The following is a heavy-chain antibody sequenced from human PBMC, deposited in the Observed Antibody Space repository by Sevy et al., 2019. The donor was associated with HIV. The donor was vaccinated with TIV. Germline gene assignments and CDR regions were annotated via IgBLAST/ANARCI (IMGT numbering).Heavy chain of an antibody. J-gene: IGHJ4*02. D-gene: IGHD1-26*01. CDR1: GYTFTGYY. CDR2: INPNSGGT. V-gene: IGHV1-2*06. Sequence: ASVKVSCKASGYTFTGYYMHWVRQAPGQGLEWMGRINPNSGGTNYAQKFQGGVTMTRDTSIRTAYMELGRLRSDDTAVYYCARTQLVGATRAFDYWGQGTLVTVSS. CDR3: ARTQLVGATRAFDY.